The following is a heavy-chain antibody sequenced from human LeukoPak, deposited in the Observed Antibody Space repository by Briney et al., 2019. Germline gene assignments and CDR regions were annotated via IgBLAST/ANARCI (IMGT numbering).Heavy chain of an antibody. CDR2: TSYSGST. CDR1: DVSQRRYY. CDR3: ARRPPGDWLNAFDV. J-gene: IGHJ3*01. V-gene: IGHV4-59*01. D-gene: IGHD3-9*01. Sequence: SETLSLTCSVSDVSQRRYYWLWLPHSPGKGLEWLGFTSYSGSTKYNPSRESRVTISLEASMDQVALNVSSVTAADKAVYYCARRPPGDWLNAFDVWGQGIMVTVS.